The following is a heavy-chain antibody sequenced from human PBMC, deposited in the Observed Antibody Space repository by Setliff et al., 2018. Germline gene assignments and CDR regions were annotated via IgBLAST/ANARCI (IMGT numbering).Heavy chain of an antibody. Sequence: GESLRLSCAASGFTFSSYEMNWVRLAPGKGLEWVSYISSSGANIYYADSVKGRFTISRDNAKNSLYLQMNSLGAEDTAVYYCARLSTSGSYYSLIDYWGQGTLVTVSS. V-gene: IGHV3-48*03. CDR3: ARLSTSGSYYSLIDY. CDR2: ISSSGANI. D-gene: IGHD3-10*01. CDR1: GFTFSSYE. J-gene: IGHJ4*02.